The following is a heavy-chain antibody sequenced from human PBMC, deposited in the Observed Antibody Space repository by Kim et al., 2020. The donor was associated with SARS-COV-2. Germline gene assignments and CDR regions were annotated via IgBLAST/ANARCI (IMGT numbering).Heavy chain of an antibody. D-gene: IGHD6-6*01. J-gene: IGHJ6*02. CDR3: ARGRSSSSTYYYYYYGMDV. V-gene: IGHV4-34*01. CDR1: GGSFSGYY. CDR2: INHSGST. Sequence: SETLSLTCAVYGGSFSGYYWSWIRQPPGKGLEWIGEINHSGSTNYNPSLKSRVTISVDTSKNQFSLKLSSVTAADTAVYYCARGRSSSSTYYYYYYGMDVWGQGTTVTVSS.